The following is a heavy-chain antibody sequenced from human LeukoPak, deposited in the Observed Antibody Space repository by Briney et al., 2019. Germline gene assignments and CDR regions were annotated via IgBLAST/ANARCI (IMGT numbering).Heavy chain of an antibody. CDR3: ARGDTAMVPNYFDY. D-gene: IGHD5-18*01. CDR1: GGSFSGYY. J-gene: IGHJ4*02. V-gene: IGHV4-34*01. Sequence: PSETLSLTCAVYGGSFSGYYWSWIRQPPGKGLEWIGEINHSGSTNYNPSLKSRVTISVDTSKNQFSLKLSSVTAADTAVYYCARGDTAMVPNYFDYWGQGTLVTVSS. CDR2: INHSGST.